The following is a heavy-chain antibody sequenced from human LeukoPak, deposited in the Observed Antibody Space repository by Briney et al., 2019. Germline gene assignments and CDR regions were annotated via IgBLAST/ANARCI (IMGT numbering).Heavy chain of an antibody. D-gene: IGHD1-1*01. Sequence: GGSLRLSCIPSGFTFRTYWMSWARQAPGKGLEWVANINPDGGEKYYADSVKGRFTISRDNAKNTLFLQMSSLRAEDTAVYYCARHRNWAWDYWGQETLVTVSS. J-gene: IGHJ4*02. CDR1: GFTFRTYW. V-gene: IGHV3-7*01. CDR2: INPDGGEK. CDR3: ARHRNWAWDY.